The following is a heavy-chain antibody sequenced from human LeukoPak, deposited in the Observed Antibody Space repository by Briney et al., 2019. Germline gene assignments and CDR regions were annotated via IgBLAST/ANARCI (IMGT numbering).Heavy chain of an antibody. Sequence: KPGGSLRLSCAASGFTFSSYSMNWVRQAPGKGLEWVSSISSSSSYIYYADSVKGRFTISRDNAKNSLYLQMNSLRAEDTAVYYCAKDSSPRHYYYYMDVWGKGTTVTVSS. V-gene: IGHV3-21*01. CDR2: ISSSSSYI. CDR3: AKDSSPRHYYYYMDV. J-gene: IGHJ6*03. CDR1: GFTFSSYS. D-gene: IGHD6-13*01.